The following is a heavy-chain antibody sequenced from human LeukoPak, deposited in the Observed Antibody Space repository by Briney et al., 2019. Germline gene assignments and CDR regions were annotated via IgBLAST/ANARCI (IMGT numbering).Heavy chain of an antibody. Sequence: GGSLRLSCAASGFTFISYWMSWVRQAPGKGLEWVANIKQDGSEKYYVDSVEGRFTISRDNAKNSLYLQMNSLRAEDTAVYYCARQDPIDYYYGMDVWGQGTTVTVSS. CDR1: GFTFISYW. J-gene: IGHJ6*02. CDR2: IKQDGSEK. V-gene: IGHV3-7*01. CDR3: ARQDPIDYYYGMDV.